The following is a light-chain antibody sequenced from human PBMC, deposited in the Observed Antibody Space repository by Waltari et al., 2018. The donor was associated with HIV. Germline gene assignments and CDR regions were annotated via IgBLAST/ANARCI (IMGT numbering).Light chain of an antibody. CDR3: ATWDDSLNGPV. J-gene: IGLJ2*01. CDR2: SNN. Sequence: QSVLTQPPSASGTPGQRVTISCSGSRSNIGSNTVTWYQQLPGTAPKLLIYSNNQRPSGVPDRFSGSKSGTSASLAISGLQSEVEAGYYCATWDDSLNGPVFGGGTQLTVL. V-gene: IGLV1-44*01. CDR1: RSNIGSNT.